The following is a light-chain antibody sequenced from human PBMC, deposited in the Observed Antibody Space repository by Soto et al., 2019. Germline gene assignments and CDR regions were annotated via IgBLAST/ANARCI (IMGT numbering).Light chain of an antibody. CDR1: QRVSSSS. Sequence: EIVLTQSPGTLSLSPGERATLSCRASQRVSSSSLAWYQQKPGQAPRLLIYGASTRATGIPDRFSGSESGTDFTLIISRLELEDFAVYYCQQYGSSPSFGEGTKVEIK. J-gene: IGKJ4*01. V-gene: IGKV3-20*01. CDR3: QQYGSSPS. CDR2: GAS.